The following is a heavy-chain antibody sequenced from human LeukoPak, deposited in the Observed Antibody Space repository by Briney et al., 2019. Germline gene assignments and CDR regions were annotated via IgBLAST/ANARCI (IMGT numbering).Heavy chain of an antibody. Sequence: AGGSLRLSCAASGFTFSSYWMSWVRQAPGKGLEWVANIKKDGSENYYVDSVKGRFTISRDNSKNTLYLQMNSLRAEDTAVYYCAKERPYYYGSGSLDYWGQGTLVTVSS. CDR2: IKKDGSEN. V-gene: IGHV3-7*04. J-gene: IGHJ4*02. CDR1: GFTFSSYW. CDR3: AKERPYYYGSGSLDY. D-gene: IGHD3-10*01.